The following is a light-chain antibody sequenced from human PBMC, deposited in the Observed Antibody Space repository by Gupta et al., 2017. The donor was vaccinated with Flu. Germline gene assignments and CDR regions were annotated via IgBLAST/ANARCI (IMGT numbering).Light chain of an antibody. CDR2: EDT. Sequence: SYDLTQPPSVSVSPGQTASITCSGDKLGDKYVSWYRQKPGQSPVKVIYEDTKRPSGIPERFSGSNSGNTATLTISGTQAMDEADYYCQAGDSGTCGFGGGTKLTVL. J-gene: IGLJ2*01. V-gene: IGLV3-1*01. CDR3: QAGDSGTCG. CDR1: KLGDKY.